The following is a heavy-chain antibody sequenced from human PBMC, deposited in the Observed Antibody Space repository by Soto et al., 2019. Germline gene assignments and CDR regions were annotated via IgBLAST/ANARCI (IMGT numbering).Heavy chain of an antibody. J-gene: IGHJ4*02. D-gene: IGHD3-10*01. Sequence: EVQLLESGGGLVQPGGSLRLSCAASGVTFSSYAMSWVRQAPGKGLEWVSAISGSGCSTYYADSVKWRFTIPRDNSKIPLYLQMNSLRAEDTAVYYCVLWPPYYFDYWRQGSLVTVSS. CDR1: GVTFSSYA. CDR3: VLWPPYYFDY. CDR2: ISGSGCST. V-gene: IGHV3-23*01.